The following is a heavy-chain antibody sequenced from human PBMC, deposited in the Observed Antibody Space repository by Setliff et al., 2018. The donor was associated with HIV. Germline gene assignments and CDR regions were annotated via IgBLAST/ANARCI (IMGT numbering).Heavy chain of an antibody. CDR2: SIPLFGTV. J-gene: IGHJ4*02. CDR1: GDTFSNSA. V-gene: IGHV1-69*05. Sequence: GASVKVSCKASGDTFSNSALTWVRQAPGQGLEWMGGSIPLFGTVKYAQKFQGRVTITTDELMTTAYMELSSLGSEDTAIYYCAREYHVGTEGPRLANYFDFWGQGTLVTVSS. CDR3: AREYHVGTEGPRLANYFDF. D-gene: IGHD6-19*01.